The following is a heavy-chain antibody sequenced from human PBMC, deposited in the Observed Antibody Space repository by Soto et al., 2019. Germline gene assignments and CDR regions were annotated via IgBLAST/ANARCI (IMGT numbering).Heavy chain of an antibody. J-gene: IGHJ4*02. D-gene: IGHD4-17*01. CDR1: GFTFSSYG. V-gene: IGHV3-33*01. Sequence: GGSLRLSCAASGFTFSSYGMHWVRQAPGKGLEWTAVIWYDGSNKYYADSVKGRFTISRDNSKNTLYLQMNSLRAEDTAVYYCARAPYDYGDYTTRGEGYYFDSWGQGTLVTVSS. CDR2: IWYDGSNK. CDR3: ARAPYDYGDYTTRGEGYYFDS.